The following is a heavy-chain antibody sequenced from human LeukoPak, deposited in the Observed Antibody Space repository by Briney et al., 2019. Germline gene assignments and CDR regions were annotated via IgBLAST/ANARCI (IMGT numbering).Heavy chain of an antibody. Sequence: ASMKVSCKPSGYTFTTYFIHWVRQAPGQGLEWMGGIYPCSGDTKYAQKFRGRVTMTRDTSISTAFMELSRLMSDDTAVYYCARYWAEPAATDDAFDIWGQGTMVVVSS. V-gene: IGHV1-2*02. CDR3: ARYWAEPAATDDAFDI. CDR1: GYTFTTYF. CDR2: IYPCSGDT. D-gene: IGHD2-15*01. J-gene: IGHJ3*02.